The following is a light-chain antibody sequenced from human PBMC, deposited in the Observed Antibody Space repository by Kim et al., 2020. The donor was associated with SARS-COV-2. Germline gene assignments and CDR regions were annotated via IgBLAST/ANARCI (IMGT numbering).Light chain of an antibody. CDR2: DVS. V-gene: IGKV3-11*01. CDR1: QNVDSY. J-gene: IGKJ4*01. CDR3: QQRSDWPPT. Sequence: LSPGERATLSCRASQNVDSYLGWYQQKPGQAPRLLIYDVSNRATGIPARFSGSGSGTDFTLTISSLEPEDFAVYYCQQRSDWPPTFGGGTKVDIK.